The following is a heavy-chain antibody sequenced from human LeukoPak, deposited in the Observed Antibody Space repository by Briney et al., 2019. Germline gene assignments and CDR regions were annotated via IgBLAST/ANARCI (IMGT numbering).Heavy chain of an antibody. J-gene: IGHJ1*01. V-gene: IGHV3-49*04. D-gene: IGHD2-21*02. CDR2: IRSKAYGGTT. Sequence: GGSLRLSCTASGFTFGDYAMSWVRQAPGKGLEWVVFIRSKAYGGTTEYAASVKGRFSISRDDSKSIAYLQMNSLNTEDTAGYYCTRAYCGGDCYFQHWGQGTLVTVSS. CDR3: TRAYCGGDCYFQH. CDR1: GFTFGDYA.